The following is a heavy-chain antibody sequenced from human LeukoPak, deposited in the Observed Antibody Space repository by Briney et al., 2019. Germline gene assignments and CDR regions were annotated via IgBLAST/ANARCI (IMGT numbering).Heavy chain of an antibody. CDR3: ARTYGSGSYYNGWFDP. D-gene: IGHD3-10*01. V-gene: IGHV4-59*08. CDR2: IYYSGST. CDR1: GGSISSYY. J-gene: IGHJ5*02. Sequence: SETLSHTCTVSGGSISSYYWSWIRQPPGKGLEWIGYIYYSGSTNYNPSLKSRVTISVDTSKNQFSLKLSSVTAADTAVYYCARTYGSGSYYNGWFDPWGQGTLVTVSS.